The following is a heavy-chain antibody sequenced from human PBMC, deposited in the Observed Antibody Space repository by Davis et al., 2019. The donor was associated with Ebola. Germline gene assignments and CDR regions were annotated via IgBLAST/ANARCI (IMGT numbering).Heavy chain of an antibody. D-gene: IGHD2-2*01. J-gene: IGHJ6*02. V-gene: IGHV1-46*01. CDR1: GYTFTSYY. CDR2: INPSGGST. Sequence: ASVKVSCKASGYTFTSYYMHWVRQAPGQGLEWMGIINPSGGSTSYAQKFQGRVTMTRDTSTSTAYMELSRLRSDDTAVYYWAREGCSSTSCIYYYGMDVWGQGTTVTVSS. CDR3: AREGCSSTSCIYYYGMDV.